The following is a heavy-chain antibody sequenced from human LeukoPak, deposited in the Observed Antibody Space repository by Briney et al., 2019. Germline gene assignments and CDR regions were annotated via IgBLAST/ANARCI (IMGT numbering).Heavy chain of an antibody. Sequence: GGSLRLSCAASGFTFSSYWMSWVRQAPGKGLEWVANIKQDGSEKYYVDSVKGRFTISRDNAKNSLYLQMNSLRAEDTAVYYCARDDVVVVPAHYHYGMDVWGQGTTVTVSS. J-gene: IGHJ6*02. CDR1: GFTFSSYW. CDR3: ARDDVVVVPAHYHYGMDV. CDR2: IKQDGSEK. D-gene: IGHD2-2*01. V-gene: IGHV3-7*01.